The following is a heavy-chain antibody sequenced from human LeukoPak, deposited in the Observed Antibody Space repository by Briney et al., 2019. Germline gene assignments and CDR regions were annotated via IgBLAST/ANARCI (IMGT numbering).Heavy chain of an antibody. CDR3: GTGSYYYYMDV. Sequence: SETLSLTCTVSGGSISSGSYYWSWIRQPAGKGLEWIGRIYTSGSTNYNPSLKSRVTISVDTSKNQFSLKLSSVTAADTAVYYCGTGSYYYYMDVWGKGTTVTISS. CDR1: GGSISSGSYY. J-gene: IGHJ6*03. D-gene: IGHD6-25*01. V-gene: IGHV4-61*02. CDR2: IYTSGST.